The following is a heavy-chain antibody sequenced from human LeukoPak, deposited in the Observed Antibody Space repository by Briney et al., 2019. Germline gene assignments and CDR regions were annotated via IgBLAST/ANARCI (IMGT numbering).Heavy chain of an antibody. CDR1: GFTFSSYS. J-gene: IGHJ4*02. CDR2: IKQYGTER. V-gene: IGHV3-7*01. CDR3: ASDGGPFDH. Sequence: AGGSLRLSCAASGFTFSSYSMNWVRQAPGQGLEWVANIKQYGTERYYVDSVKGRFTISRDDAKKSVYLQMNSLRAEDTAVYFCASDGGPFDHWGQGILVTVAS. D-gene: IGHD3-16*01.